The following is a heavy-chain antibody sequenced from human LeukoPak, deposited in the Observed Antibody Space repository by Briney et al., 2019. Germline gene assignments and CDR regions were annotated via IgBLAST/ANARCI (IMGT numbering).Heavy chain of an antibody. D-gene: IGHD3-16*01. J-gene: IGHJ6*03. CDR2: ISGTGVST. CDR3: AKGFGDYYYYFMDV. V-gene: IGHV3-23*01. CDR1: GFTFTTYA. Sequence: RGSLRLSCAASGFTFTTYAMSWVRQAPGKGLEWVSAISGTGVSTYYADSVKGRFTISRDNSKNTLYLQMNSLRAEDTAVYYCAKGFGDYYYYFMDVWGKGTKVTVSS.